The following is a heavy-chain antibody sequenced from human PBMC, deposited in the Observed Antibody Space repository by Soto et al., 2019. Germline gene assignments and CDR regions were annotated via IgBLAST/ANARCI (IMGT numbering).Heavy chain of an antibody. J-gene: IGHJ3*02. CDR2: ISYDGSNK. D-gene: IGHD6-13*01. Sequence: GRSLRLPCVASGFSFSSYAMHWVRQAPGKGLEWVAVISYDGSNKYYADSVKGRFTISRDNSKNTLYLQMNSLRAEDTAVYYCARERSRYSSSWYYAFDIWGQGTMVTVSS. CDR3: ARERSRYSSSWYYAFDI. CDR1: GFSFSSYA. V-gene: IGHV3-30-3*01.